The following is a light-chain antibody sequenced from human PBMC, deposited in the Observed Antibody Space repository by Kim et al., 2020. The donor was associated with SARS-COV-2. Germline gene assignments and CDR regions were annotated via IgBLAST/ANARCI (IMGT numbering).Light chain of an antibody. Sequence: VTISCTRSSGSIASNYVQWYQPRPGSAPTTVIYEDNQRPSGVPDRFSGSIDSSSNSASLTISGLKTEDEADYYCQSYDSSNQNVVFGGGTQLTVL. CDR3: QSYDSSNQNVV. CDR2: EDN. V-gene: IGLV6-57*03. CDR1: SGSIASNY. J-gene: IGLJ2*01.